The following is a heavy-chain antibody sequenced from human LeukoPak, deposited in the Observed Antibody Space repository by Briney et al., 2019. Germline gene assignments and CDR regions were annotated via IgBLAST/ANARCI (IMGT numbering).Heavy chain of an antibody. J-gene: IGHJ6*03. CDR3: ARDAHYDFWSGYYTGNMDV. V-gene: IGHV4-38-2*02. CDR1: GYSISSGYY. Sequence: SETLSLTCAVSGYSISSGYYWGWIRQPPGKGLEWIGSIYHSGSTYYNPSLKGRVTISVDTSKNQFSLKLSSVTAADTGVYYCARDAHYDFWSGYYTGNMDVWGKGTTVTVSS. D-gene: IGHD3-3*01. CDR2: IYHSGST.